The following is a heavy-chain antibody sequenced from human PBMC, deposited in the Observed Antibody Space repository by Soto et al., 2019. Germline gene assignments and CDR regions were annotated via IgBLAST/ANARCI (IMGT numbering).Heavy chain of an antibody. D-gene: IGHD4-17*01. CDR1: GGSISSGDYY. CDR2: IYYSGST. J-gene: IGHJ6*02. Sequence: SETLSLTCTVSGGSISSGDYYWSWIRQPPGKGLEWIGYIYYSGSTYYNPSLKTRVTISADTSKNQFSLKLSSVTAADTAVYYCARSTVTLKYYYYGMDVWGQGTTVTVSS. V-gene: IGHV4-30-4*01. CDR3: ARSTVTLKYYYYGMDV.